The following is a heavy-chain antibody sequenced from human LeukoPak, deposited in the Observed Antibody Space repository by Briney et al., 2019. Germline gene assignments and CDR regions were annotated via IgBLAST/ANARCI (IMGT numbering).Heavy chain of an antibody. CDR2: IYYSGST. Sequence: PSETLSLTCTVSGGSVSSGSYYWSWIRQPPGKGLEWIGYIYYSGSTNYNPSLKSRVTVSVDTSKNQFSLKLSSVTAADTAVYYCARYRNYDSGGYYYVAFDIWGQGTMVTVSS. D-gene: IGHD3-22*01. CDR1: GGSVSSGSYY. J-gene: IGHJ3*02. CDR3: ARYRNYDSGGYYYVAFDI. V-gene: IGHV4-61*01.